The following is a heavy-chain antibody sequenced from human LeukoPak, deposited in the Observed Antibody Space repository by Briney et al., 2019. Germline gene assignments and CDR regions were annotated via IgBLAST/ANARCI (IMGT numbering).Heavy chain of an antibody. J-gene: IGHJ4*02. CDR1: GFTFSDYY. CDR2: ISSSSSYI. CDR3: ARDSEFSGSFSY. Sequence: GGSLRLSCAASGFTFSDYYMSWIRQAPGKGLEWVSSISSSSSYIYYADSVKGRFTISRDNAKNSLYLQMNSLRAEDTAVYYCARDSEFSGSFSYWGQGTLVTVSS. V-gene: IGHV3-11*06. D-gene: IGHD1-26*01.